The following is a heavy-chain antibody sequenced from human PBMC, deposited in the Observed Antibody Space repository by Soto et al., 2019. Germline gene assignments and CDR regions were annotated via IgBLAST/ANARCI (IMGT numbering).Heavy chain of an antibody. V-gene: IGHV1-18*01. D-gene: IGHD4-17*01. CDR2: ISAYNGNT. Sequence: QVQLVQSGAEVKKPGASVKVSCKASGYTFTSYGISWVRQAPGQGLEWMGWISAYNGNTNYAQKLQGRVTMTTDTYTXXAYMELRSLRSDDTAVYYCARVSVTTFPQSHNFDYWGQGTLVTVSS. CDR1: GYTFTSYG. J-gene: IGHJ4*02. CDR3: ARVSVTTFPQSHNFDY.